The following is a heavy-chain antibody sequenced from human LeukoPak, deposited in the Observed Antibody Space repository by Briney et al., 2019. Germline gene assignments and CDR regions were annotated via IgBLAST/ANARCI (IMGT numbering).Heavy chain of an antibody. CDR1: GFTFSSYE. D-gene: IGHD3-10*01. CDR2: IYSGGAT. CDR3: ARGGYDSGSYYKGPLYYFDY. V-gene: IGHV3-53*01. Sequence: GGSLRLSCAASGFTFSSYEMNWVRQAPGKGLEWVSVIYSGGATYYTDSVKGRFTISRDNSKNTLYLQMNSLRAEDTAVYYCARGGYDSGSYYKGPLYYFDYWGQGTLVTVSS. J-gene: IGHJ4*02.